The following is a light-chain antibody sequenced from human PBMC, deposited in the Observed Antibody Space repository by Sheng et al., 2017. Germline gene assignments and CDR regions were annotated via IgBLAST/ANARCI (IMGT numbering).Light chain of an antibody. CDR1: QSVGSY. CDR3: QQRTNWPPGLT. Sequence: EIVLTQSPATLSLSPGERATLSCRASQSVGSYLAWYQQRPGQSPRLLIYDASNRATGIPARFSGSGSGTDFTLTISSLQPEDFAVYYCQQRTNWPPGLTFGGGTKVEDQT. J-gene: IGKJ4*01. CDR2: DAS. V-gene: IGKV3-11*01.